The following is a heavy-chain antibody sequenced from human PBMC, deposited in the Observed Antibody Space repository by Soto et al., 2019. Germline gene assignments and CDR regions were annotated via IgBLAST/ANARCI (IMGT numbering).Heavy chain of an antibody. V-gene: IGHV4-4*02. CDR1: GDSMSSPNW. CDR3: ARALGSSGFHGWLDP. CDR2: VFHSGGT. J-gene: IGHJ5*02. Sequence: QVQLQESAPGLVKPSGTLSLTCAVSGDSMSSPNWWGWVREPPGKGLEWIEEVFHSGGTNYNPSLKSRITISVDKSKNQFSLILTSVTAADTAIYYCARALGSSGFHGWLDPWGQRTLVTVSS. D-gene: IGHD3-22*01.